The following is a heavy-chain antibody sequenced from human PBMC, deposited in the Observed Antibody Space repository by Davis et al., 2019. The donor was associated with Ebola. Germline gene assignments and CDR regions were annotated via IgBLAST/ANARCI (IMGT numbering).Heavy chain of an antibody. CDR3: ARLYGSGSYLSPYGMDV. Sequence: GESPKIPCQGPGYRFTRYWIGWVRQMPGKGLEWMEIIYPGDSDTRYSPSFQGQVTISADKSISTAYLQWSSLKASDTAMYYCARLYGSGSYLSPYGMDVWGQGTTVTVSS. J-gene: IGHJ6*02. CDR1: GYRFTRYW. V-gene: IGHV5-51*01. CDR2: IYPGDSDT. D-gene: IGHD3-10*01.